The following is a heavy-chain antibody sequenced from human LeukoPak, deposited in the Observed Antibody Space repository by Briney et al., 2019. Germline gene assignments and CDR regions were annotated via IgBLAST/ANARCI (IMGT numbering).Heavy chain of an antibody. V-gene: IGHV3-30*04. J-gene: IGHJ4*02. CDR3: ARDLQKHSVDNGWPDF. CDR1: GFIFSSYA. D-gene: IGHD6-19*01. CDR2: ISYDGRNK. Sequence: GGSLRLSCAASGFIFSSYAMHWVRQAPGKGPEWVAVISYDGRNKYYAESVKGRFTISRDNSKKTLYLQMNSLRPEDTGVYYCARDLQKHSVDNGWPDFWGQGTLVTVSS.